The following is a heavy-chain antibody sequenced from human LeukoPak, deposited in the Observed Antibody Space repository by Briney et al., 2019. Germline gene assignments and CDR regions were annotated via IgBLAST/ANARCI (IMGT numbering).Heavy chain of an antibody. Sequence: KPSETLSLTCTISGGSISSYYWSWIRQPPGKGLEWIGYIYYSGSTNYNPSLKSRVTISVDTSKNQFSLKLSSVTAADTAVYYCATRYFDWDTTGLQWGQGTLVTVSS. CDR3: ATRYFDWDTTGLQ. V-gene: IGHV4-59*12. D-gene: IGHD3-9*01. J-gene: IGHJ4*02. CDR2: IYYSGST. CDR1: GGSISSYY.